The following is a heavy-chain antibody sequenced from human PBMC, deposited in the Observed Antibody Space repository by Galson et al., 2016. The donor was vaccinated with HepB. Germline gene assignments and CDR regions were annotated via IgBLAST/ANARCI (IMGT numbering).Heavy chain of an antibody. CDR1: GFTVNNAW. V-gene: IGHV3-15*01. J-gene: IGHJ4*02. Sequence: SLRLSCAASGFTVNNAWMSWVRQAPGQGLEWIGRIKSQGDGGTTEYAAQVEGRFTISKNVSKTTLYLKMNSLKSEDTAVYYCSNGGHYFGLWGQGALVTVSS. CDR2: IKSQGDGGTT. CDR3: SNGGHYFGL.